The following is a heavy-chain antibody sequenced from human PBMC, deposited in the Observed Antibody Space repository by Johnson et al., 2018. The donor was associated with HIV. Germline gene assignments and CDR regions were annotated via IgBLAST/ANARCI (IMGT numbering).Heavy chain of an antibody. Sequence: QVQLVESGGGVVQSGRSLRLSCAASGFTFSDYYMSWIRQAPGKGLEWVSYISSSGTTIYYADSVKGRFTISRDNAKNSLYLQMNSLRAEDTAVYYCARESYLVYAFDIWGQGTMVTVSS. J-gene: IGHJ3*02. D-gene: IGHD1-26*01. CDR2: ISSSGTTI. CDR1: GFTFSDYY. CDR3: ARESYLVYAFDI. V-gene: IGHV3-11*04.